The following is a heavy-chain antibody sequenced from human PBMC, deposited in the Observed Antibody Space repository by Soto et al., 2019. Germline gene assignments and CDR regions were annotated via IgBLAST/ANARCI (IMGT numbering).Heavy chain of an antibody. CDR2: ISSNGGST. V-gene: IGHV3-64D*06. D-gene: IGHD3-3*01. CDR1: GFTFSSYA. CDR3: VKGGTIFGVALYNWFDP. J-gene: IGHJ5*02. Sequence: GGSLRLSCSASGFTFSSYAMHWVRQAPGKGLEYVSAISSNGGSTYYADSVKGRFTISRGNSKNTLYLQMSSLRAEDTAVYYCVKGGTIFGVALYNWFDPWGQGTLVTVSS.